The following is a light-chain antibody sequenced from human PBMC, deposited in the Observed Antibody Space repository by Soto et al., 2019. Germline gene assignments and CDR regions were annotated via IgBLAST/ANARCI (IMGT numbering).Light chain of an antibody. CDR1: SGHSTYD. CDR3: QTWGTDYRV. CDR2: LNSDGSH. Sequence: QAVVTQSPSASASLGASVKLTCTLSSGHSTYDIAWHQQQPGKGPRYLMKLNSDGSHFKGDGIPDRFSGSSSGAERYLTISSLQTEDEADYYCQTWGTDYRVFGGGTKLNVL. J-gene: IGLJ2*01. V-gene: IGLV4-69*01.